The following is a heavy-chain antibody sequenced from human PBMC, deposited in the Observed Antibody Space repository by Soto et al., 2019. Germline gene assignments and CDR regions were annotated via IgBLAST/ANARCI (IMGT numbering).Heavy chain of an antibody. CDR2: IIPIFGTA. J-gene: IGHJ4*02. CDR3: ARVYYCCNSERFALDY. CDR1: GGTFSSYA. V-gene: IGHV1-69*13. D-gene: IGHD3-22*01. Sequence: AVKLTCPASGGTFSSYASSWVRQAPGHGLAWMGGIIPIFGTANYAQKFQGRVAITADESTSTASMELSSLRSEDTAVYYCARVYYCCNSERFALDYCGQGSLVTVS.